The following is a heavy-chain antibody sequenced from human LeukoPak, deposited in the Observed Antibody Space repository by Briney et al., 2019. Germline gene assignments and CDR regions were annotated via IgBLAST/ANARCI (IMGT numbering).Heavy chain of an antibody. D-gene: IGHD3-22*01. Sequence: GGSLRLSCAASGFTFTSYSMNWVRQAPGKGLEWVSSISSGSSYIYYADSVKGRFTISRDNAKNSLYLQKNSLRAEDTAVYYCARDRIGSYDSSGYYFDYWGQGTLVTVSS. CDR2: ISSGSSYI. J-gene: IGHJ4*02. CDR1: GFTFTSYS. V-gene: IGHV3-21*01. CDR3: ARDRIGSYDSSGYYFDY.